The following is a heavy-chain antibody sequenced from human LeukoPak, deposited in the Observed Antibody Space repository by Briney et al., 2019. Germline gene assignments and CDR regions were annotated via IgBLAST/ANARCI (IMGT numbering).Heavy chain of an antibody. D-gene: IGHD2-2*03. CDR2: ISGSGGST. J-gene: IGHJ3*02. V-gene: IGHV3-23*01. CDR1: GFTFSSYA. CDR3: AKGGYCSSTSCYPHSHDAFDI. Sequence: GGSLRLSCAASGFTFSSYAMSWVRQAPGKGLEWVSAISGSGGSTYYADSVKGRFTISRDNSKNTLYLQMNSLRAEDTAVYYCAKGGYCSSTSCYPHSHDAFDIWGQGTMVTVSS.